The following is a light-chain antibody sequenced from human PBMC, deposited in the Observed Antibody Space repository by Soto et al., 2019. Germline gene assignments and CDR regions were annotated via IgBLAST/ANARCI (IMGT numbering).Light chain of an antibody. CDR3: AAWDDRLSDLL. CDR1: KNDIGVYDF. J-gene: IGLJ2*01. CDR2: EVV. V-gene: IGLV2-8*01. Sequence: QSVLTQPPSASGSPGQSVTISCTGTKNDIGVYDFVSWYQHHPGKAPRLIIYEVVQRPSGVPDRFSGSKSGTSASLAISGLQSEDEADYYCAAWDDRLSDLLFGGGTKVTVL.